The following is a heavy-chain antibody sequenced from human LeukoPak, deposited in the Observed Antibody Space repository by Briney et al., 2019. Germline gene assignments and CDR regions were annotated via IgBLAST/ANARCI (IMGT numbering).Heavy chain of an antibody. Sequence: GASVKVSCKASGGTCSSYAISWVRQAPGQGLEWMGSIIPIFGIANYAQKFQGRVTITADKSTSTAYMELSSLRSEDTAVSYCARRVGARFDYWGQGTLVTVSS. CDR1: GGTCSSYA. CDR2: IIPIFGIA. J-gene: IGHJ4*02. CDR3: ARRVGARFDY. V-gene: IGHV1-69*04. D-gene: IGHD1-26*01.